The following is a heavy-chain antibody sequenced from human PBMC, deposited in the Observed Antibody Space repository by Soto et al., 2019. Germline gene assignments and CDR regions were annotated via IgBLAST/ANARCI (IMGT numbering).Heavy chain of an antibody. J-gene: IGHJ3*02. CDR3: ASYITVEHRNAFDI. D-gene: IGHD1-1*01. V-gene: IGHV3-30-3*01. CDR2: ISYDGSNK. Sequence: QVQLVESGGGVVQPGRSLRLSCAASGFTFSSYAMHWVRQAPGKGLEWVAVISYDGSNKYYADSVKGRFTISRDNSKNTLYLQMNSLRAEDTAVYYCASYITVEHRNAFDIWGQGTMVTVSS. CDR1: GFTFSSYA.